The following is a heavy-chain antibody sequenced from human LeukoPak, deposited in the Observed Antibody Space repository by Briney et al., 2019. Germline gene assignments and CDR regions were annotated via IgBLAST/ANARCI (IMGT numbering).Heavy chain of an antibody. V-gene: IGHV1-18*01. CDR2: ISAYNGNT. J-gene: IGHJ4*02. D-gene: IGHD3-22*01. Sequence: ASVKVSCKASGYTFTSYGISWVRQAPGQGLEWMGWISAYNGNTNYAQKLQGRVTMTTDTSTSTAYMELRSLRSDDTAVYYCAREGHYDSSGYYSPFDYWGQGILVTVSS. CDR1: GYTFTSYG. CDR3: AREGHYDSSGYYSPFDY.